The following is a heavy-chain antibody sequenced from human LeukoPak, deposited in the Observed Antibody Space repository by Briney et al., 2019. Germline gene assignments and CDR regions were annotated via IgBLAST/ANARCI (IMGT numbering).Heavy chain of an antibody. V-gene: IGHV1-69*04. CDR2: IIPILGIA. CDR3: ARDSLLGYDSSGYYLGVVGVDY. CDR1: GGTFSSYA. D-gene: IGHD3-22*01. J-gene: IGHJ4*02. Sequence: ASVKVSCKASGGTFSSYAISWVRQAPGQGLEWMGRIIPILGIANYAQKFQGRVTITADKSTSTAYMELSSLRSEDTAVYYCARDSLLGYDSSGYYLGVVGVDYWGQGILVTVSS.